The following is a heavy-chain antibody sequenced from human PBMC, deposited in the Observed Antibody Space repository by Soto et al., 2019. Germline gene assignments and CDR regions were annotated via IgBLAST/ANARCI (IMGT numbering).Heavy chain of an antibody. D-gene: IGHD3-3*01. Sequence: EASVKVSCKASGYTFTTFAMHWVRQAPGQRPEWLGWINAGSGYTKYSQNFQDRVTISSGTSASTAYMELSSLRSGDTAIYYCARDRVSLAMFGVPVGVFKNWGQGTLVTVSS. CDR3: ARDRVSLAMFGVPVGVFKN. CDR2: INAGSGYT. V-gene: IGHV1-3*01. CDR1: GYTFTTFA. J-gene: IGHJ4*02.